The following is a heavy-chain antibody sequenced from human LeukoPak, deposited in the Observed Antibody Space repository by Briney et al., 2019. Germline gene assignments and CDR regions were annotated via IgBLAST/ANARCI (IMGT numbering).Heavy chain of an antibody. V-gene: IGHV3-30*02. CDR1: GFTFSSYG. Sequence: PGGSLRLSYAASGFTFSSYGIHWVRQAPGKGLEWVAFILYDGSNKFYADSVKGRFTISKDNSKNTLYLQMNSLRAEDTAVYYCARPYCSGGSCYSGHFDYWGQGTLVTVSS. CDR2: ILYDGSNK. J-gene: IGHJ4*02. CDR3: ARPYCSGGSCYSGHFDY. D-gene: IGHD2-15*01.